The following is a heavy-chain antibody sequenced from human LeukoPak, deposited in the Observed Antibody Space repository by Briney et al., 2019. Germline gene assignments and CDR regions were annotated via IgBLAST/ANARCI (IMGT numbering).Heavy chain of an antibody. D-gene: IGHD2-15*01. J-gene: IGHJ4*02. Sequence: GGSLRLSCAVSGITFNIYAMSWVRQAPGKGLEWVANIKQDGSEKYYVDSVKGRFTISRDNAKNSLYLQMNSLRAEDTAVYYCARDYWAETFDYWGQGTLVTVSS. CDR1: GITFNIYA. CDR3: ARDYWAETFDY. CDR2: IKQDGSEK. V-gene: IGHV3-7*03.